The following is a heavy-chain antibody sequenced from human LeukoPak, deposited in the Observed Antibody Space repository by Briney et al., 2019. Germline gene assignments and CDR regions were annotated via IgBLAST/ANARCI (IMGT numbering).Heavy chain of an antibody. CDR2: IKQDGSEK. J-gene: IGHJ4*02. Sequence: GGSLRLSCAASGFTFSSYWISWVRQAPGKGLEWVANIKQDGSEKYYVDSVKGRFTISRDNAKNSLYLQMNSLRAEDTAVYYCARELPYDFWSGYYYFDYWGQGTLVTVSS. D-gene: IGHD3-3*01. CDR1: GFTFSSYW. CDR3: ARELPYDFWSGYYYFDY. V-gene: IGHV3-7*01.